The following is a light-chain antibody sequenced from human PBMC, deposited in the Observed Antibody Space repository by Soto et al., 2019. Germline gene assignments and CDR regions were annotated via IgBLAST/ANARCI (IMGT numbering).Light chain of an antibody. CDR1: QSVRSSL. Sequence: EIVLTQSPGTLSLSPGGRATLSCRASQSVRSSLFSWYQQRPGQAPMLLIFGASFRATRIPDSFSGSGSGTAFTLTISRLEHEDFAVYYCQNYGSPLTFGGGTKVEIK. CDR3: QNYGSPLT. CDR2: GAS. V-gene: IGKV3-20*01. J-gene: IGKJ4*01.